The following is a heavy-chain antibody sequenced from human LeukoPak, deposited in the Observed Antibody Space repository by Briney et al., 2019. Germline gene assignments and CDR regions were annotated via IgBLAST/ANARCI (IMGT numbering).Heavy chain of an antibody. D-gene: IGHD1-14*01. J-gene: IGHJ4*02. CDR2: ISSSSSTI. V-gene: IGHV3-48*01. CDR3: TTELDVRPNHY. CDR1: GFIFSSYS. Sequence: PGGSLRLSCAASGFIFSSYSMNWVRQAPGKGLEWVSYISSSSSTIYYADSVKGRFTISRDNAKNSLYLQMNSLKSEDTAVYYCTTELDVRPNHYWGQGTLVTVSS.